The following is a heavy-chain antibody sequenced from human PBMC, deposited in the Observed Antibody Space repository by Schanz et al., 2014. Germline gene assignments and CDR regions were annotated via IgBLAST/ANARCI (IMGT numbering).Heavy chain of an antibody. J-gene: IGHJ3*02. CDR3: ARWRVGGLNILADDYDI. V-gene: IGHV3-33*08. Sequence: QVQLVESGGGVVQPGRSLKLSCAASGFPFSSHGMHWVRQAPAKGLEWVAVVGDTGTTKFYADSVKGRLTVSRDNSKNTLXXQMNSLRAEDTAVYYCARWRVGGLNILADDYDIWGQGTEVIVSS. D-gene: IGHD5-12*01. CDR2: VGDTGTTK. CDR1: GFPFSSHG.